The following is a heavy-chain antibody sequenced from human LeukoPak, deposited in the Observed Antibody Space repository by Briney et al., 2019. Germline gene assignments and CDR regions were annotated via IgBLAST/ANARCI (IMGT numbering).Heavy chain of an antibody. Sequence: GEPLKISCKGSGSTFTSYWIGWMRQMPGKGLEWMGIIYPGDSDTRYSQSFQGQVTISADKSISTAYLQWSSLKASDTAMYYCARGGVVPAAYIDYWGQGTLVTVSS. CDR3: ARGGVVPAAYIDY. CDR2: IYPGDSDT. D-gene: IGHD2-2*01. V-gene: IGHV5-51*01. J-gene: IGHJ4*02. CDR1: GSTFTSYW.